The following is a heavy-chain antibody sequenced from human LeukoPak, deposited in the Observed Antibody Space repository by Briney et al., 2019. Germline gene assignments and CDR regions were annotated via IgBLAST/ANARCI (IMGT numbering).Heavy chain of an antibody. Sequence: KSSETLSLTCTVSGGSFTSDYWSWIRQPAGKGLEWIGRFYTSGTTNYNPSLKSRVTMSADTSKNQFSLKLRSVTAADTAVYYCARCRHGNCDYFDYWGQGTLDTVSS. CDR2: FYTSGTT. CDR1: GGSFTSDY. J-gene: IGHJ4*02. CDR3: ARCRHGNCDYFDY. D-gene: IGHD1-7*01. V-gene: IGHV4-4*07.